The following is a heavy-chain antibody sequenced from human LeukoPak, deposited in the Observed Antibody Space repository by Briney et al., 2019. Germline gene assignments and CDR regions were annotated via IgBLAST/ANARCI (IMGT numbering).Heavy chain of an antibody. CDR2: IYYSGST. CDR3: ASHIAAAGTSWYFDL. J-gene: IGHJ2*01. Sequence: SQTLSLTCTVSGGSISSGGYYWSWIRQHPGKGLEWIGYIYYSGSTNYNPSLKSRVTISVDTSKNQFSLKLSSVTAADTAVYYCASHIAAAGTSWYFDLWGRGTLVTVSS. CDR1: GGSISSGGYY. V-gene: IGHV4-31*03. D-gene: IGHD6-13*01.